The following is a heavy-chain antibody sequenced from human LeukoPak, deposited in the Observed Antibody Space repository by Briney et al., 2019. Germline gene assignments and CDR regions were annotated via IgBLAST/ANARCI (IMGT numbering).Heavy chain of an antibody. CDR1: GFTFNRFG. V-gene: IGHV3-33*01. CDR2: IWYDGSNK. J-gene: IGHJ4*02. Sequence: GRSLRLSCATSGFTFNRFGMHWVRQAPGKGLEWVAVIWYDGSNKDYADSVKCRFTISRDNSKNTLYLQMSGLRAEDTAVYYCATSAHIEVGTAPPPDYWGQGTLVTVTS. D-gene: IGHD2-21*02. CDR3: ATSAHIEVGTAPPPDY.